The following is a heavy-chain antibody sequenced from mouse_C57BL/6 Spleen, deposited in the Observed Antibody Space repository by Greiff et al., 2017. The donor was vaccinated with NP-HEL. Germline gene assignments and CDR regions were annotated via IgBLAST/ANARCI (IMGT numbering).Heavy chain of an antibody. CDR2: ISNGGGST. CDR1: GFTFSDYY. D-gene: IGHD2-5*01. CDR3: ARGSNSFAY. V-gene: IGHV5-12*01. J-gene: IGHJ3*01. Sequence: VQLKESGGGLVQPGGSLKLSCAASGFTFSDYYMYWVRQTPEKRLEWVAYISNGGGSTYYPDTVKGRFTISRDNAKNTLYLQMSRLKSEDTAMYYCARGSNSFAYWGQGTLVTVSA.